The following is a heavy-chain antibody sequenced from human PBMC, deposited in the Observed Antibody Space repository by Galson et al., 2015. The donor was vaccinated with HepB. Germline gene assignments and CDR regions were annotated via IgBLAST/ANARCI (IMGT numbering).Heavy chain of an antibody. D-gene: IGHD2-21*02. V-gene: IGHV3-21*01. J-gene: IGHJ4*02. CDR3: ARTGYCGGDCYSDY. CDR1: GFTFSSYS. Sequence: SLRLSCAASGFTFSSYSMNWVRQAPGKGLEWVSSISSSSSYIYYADSVKGRFTISRDNVKNSLYLQMNSLRAEDTAVYYCARTGYCGGDCYSDYWGQGTLVTVSS. CDR2: ISSSSSYI.